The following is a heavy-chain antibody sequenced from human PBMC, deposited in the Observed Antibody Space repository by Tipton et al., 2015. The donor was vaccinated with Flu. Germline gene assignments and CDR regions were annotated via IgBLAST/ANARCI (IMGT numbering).Heavy chain of an antibody. D-gene: IGHD3-3*01. CDR2: VHGTGST. CDR1: GGSIRNYY. V-gene: IGHV4-4*07. CDR3: ARDVFPYWFDS. J-gene: IGHJ5*01. Sequence: TLSLTCTVSGGSIRNYYWSWIRQPAGKGLEWIGRVHGTGSTNYNPSLKSRVTVSADTAKNQFSLKMTSVTAADTAFYYCARDVFPYWFDSWGQGTLVTVSS.